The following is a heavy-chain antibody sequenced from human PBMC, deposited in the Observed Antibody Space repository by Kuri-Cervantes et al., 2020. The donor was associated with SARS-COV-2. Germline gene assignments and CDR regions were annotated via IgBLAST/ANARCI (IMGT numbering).Heavy chain of an antibody. CDR3: ARGISYSGYDLDY. CDR2: ISSSSSYI. CDR1: GFTCSSYS. J-gene: IGHJ4*02. V-gene: IGHV3-21*01. Sequence: GESLKISCAASGFTCSSYSMNWVRQAPGKGLEWVSSISSSSSYIYYADSVKGRFTISRDNAKNSLYLQMNSLRAEDTAVYYCARGISYSGYDLDYWGQGTLVTVSS. D-gene: IGHD5-12*01.